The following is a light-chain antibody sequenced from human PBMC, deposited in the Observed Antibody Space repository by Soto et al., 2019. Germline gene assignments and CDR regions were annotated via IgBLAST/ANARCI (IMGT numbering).Light chain of an antibody. Sequence: QSVLTQPPSVSGAPGQRVTISCTGSSSNIGAGYDVHWYQQLPGTAPKLLIYGNSNRPSGVPDRFSGSKSGTSASLAITGLQAEDEAEYYCQSYDRSLSGSGVFGGGTKVTVL. CDR3: QSYDRSLSGSGV. V-gene: IGLV1-40*01. J-gene: IGLJ3*02. CDR1: SSNIGAGYD. CDR2: GNS.